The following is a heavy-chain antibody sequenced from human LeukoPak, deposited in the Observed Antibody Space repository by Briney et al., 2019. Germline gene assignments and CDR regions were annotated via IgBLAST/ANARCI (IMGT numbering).Heavy chain of an antibody. V-gene: IGHV1-2*02. Sequence: GASVKVSCKASGYTFTGYYMHWVRQATGQGLEWMGWINPNSGGTNYAQRFQGRVTMTRDTSIGTAYMELSRLRSDDTAVYYCARDYGSGSYAYYYGMDVWGQGTTVTVSS. D-gene: IGHD3-10*01. J-gene: IGHJ6*02. CDR1: GYTFTGYY. CDR2: INPNSGGT. CDR3: ARDYGSGSYAYYYGMDV.